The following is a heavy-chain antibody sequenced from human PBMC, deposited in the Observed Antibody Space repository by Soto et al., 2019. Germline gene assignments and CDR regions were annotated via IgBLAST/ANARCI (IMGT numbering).Heavy chain of an antibody. D-gene: IGHD6-19*01. CDR2: INASGGST. Sequence: ASVKVSCKASGYTFTSYYMHWVRQAPGQGLEWMGRINASGGSTSYAQKFQGRVTMTRDTSASTVYMELSSLRSEDTAVYYCGRARGWYYLDYWGQGTLVTVSS. CDR3: GRARGWYYLDY. CDR1: GYTFTSYY. V-gene: IGHV1-46*01. J-gene: IGHJ4*02.